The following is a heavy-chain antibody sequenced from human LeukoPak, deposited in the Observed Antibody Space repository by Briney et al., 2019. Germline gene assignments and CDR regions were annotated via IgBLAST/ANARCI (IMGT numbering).Heavy chain of an antibody. CDR2: INPNSGGT. J-gene: IGHJ6*03. CDR3: ARGVVVVPAAIADYMDV. D-gene: IGHD2-2*02. V-gene: IGHV1-2*02. CDR1: GYTFTGYY. Sequence: ASVNVSCKASGYTFTGYYMHWVRQAPGQGLEWMGWINPNSGGTNYAQKFQGRVTMTRDTSISTAYMELSRLRSDDTAVYYCARGVVVVPAAIADYMDVWGKGTTVTVSS.